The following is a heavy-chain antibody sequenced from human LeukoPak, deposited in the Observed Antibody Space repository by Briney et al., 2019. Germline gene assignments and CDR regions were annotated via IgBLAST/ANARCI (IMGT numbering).Heavy chain of an antibody. Sequence: GASVKVSCKASGYTFTSYGISWVRQAPGQGLEWMGWISAYNGNTNYAQKLQGRVTMTTDTSTSTVYMELSSLRSEDTAVYYCASLPYYYGSGSYYKAQDYWGQGTLVTVSS. CDR1: GYTFTSYG. D-gene: IGHD3-10*01. CDR3: ASLPYYYGSGSYYKAQDY. CDR2: ISAYNGNT. J-gene: IGHJ4*02. V-gene: IGHV1-18*01.